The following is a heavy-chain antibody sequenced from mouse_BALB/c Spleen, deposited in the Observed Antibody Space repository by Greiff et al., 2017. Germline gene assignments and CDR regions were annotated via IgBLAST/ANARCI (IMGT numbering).Heavy chain of an antibody. D-gene: IGHD3-2*02. Sequence: EVQLVESGGGLVKPGGSLKLSCAASGFSFSDYYMYWVRQTPEKRLEWVATISAGGSYTYYPDSLKGRSTISKDNANNNLDLQMSSLKSEDTAMYYCAREQFRSGGAWLAYWGQGTRVTVSA. J-gene: IGHJ3*01. CDR2: ISAGGSYT. CDR3: AREQFRSGGAWLAY. V-gene: IGHV5-4*02. CDR1: GFSFSDYY.